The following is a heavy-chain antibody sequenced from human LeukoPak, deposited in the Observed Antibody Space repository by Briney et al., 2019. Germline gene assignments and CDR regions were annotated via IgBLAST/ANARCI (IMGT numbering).Heavy chain of an antibody. D-gene: IGHD3-3*01. J-gene: IGHJ4*02. CDR1: GFTYSSYA. Sequence: GRSLRLSCVASGFTYSSYAMHWVRQAPGKGLEWVAVISYDGSNKYYADSVKGRFTISRDNSKNTLYLQMNSLRAEDTAVYYCARPPTYYDFWSGYYFDYWGQGTLVTVSS. CDR3: ARPPTYYDFWSGYYFDY. CDR2: ISYDGSNK. V-gene: IGHV3-30-3*01.